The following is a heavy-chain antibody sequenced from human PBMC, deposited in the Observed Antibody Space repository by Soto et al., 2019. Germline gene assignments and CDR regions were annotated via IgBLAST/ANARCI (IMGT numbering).Heavy chain of an antibody. D-gene: IGHD6-13*01. CDR2: IYYSGST. J-gene: IGHJ3*02. CDR1: GDSISNYY. Sequence: QVQLQESGPGLVKPSETLSLTCTVSGDSISNYYWSWIRQPPGKGLEWIGYIYYSGSTNYNPSLKGRATIPVDTSNNLFPLKLSSVTAADTAVYYCARPFWVVSSWYLGAFDIWGQGTMVTVSS. V-gene: IGHV4-59*08. CDR3: ARPFWVVSSWYLGAFDI.